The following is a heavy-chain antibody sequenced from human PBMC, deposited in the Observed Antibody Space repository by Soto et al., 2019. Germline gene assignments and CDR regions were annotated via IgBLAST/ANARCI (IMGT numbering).Heavy chain of an antibody. Sequence: QVQLVESGGGLVKPGGSLRLSCAASGLTFSDYYMSWIRQAPGKGLEWVSYIGSSSSYTNYADSVKGRFTISRDNAKNPLYLPMSSLRAEYTAVYYCARDADILTGSDAFDIWGQGTMVTVSS. V-gene: IGHV3-11*05. D-gene: IGHD3-9*01. J-gene: IGHJ3*02. CDR1: GLTFSDYY. CDR3: ARDADILTGSDAFDI. CDR2: IGSSSSYT.